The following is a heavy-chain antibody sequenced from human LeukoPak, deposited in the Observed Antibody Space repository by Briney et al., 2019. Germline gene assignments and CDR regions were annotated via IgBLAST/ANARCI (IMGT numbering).Heavy chain of an antibody. CDR2: IIPIFGTA. J-gene: IGHJ4*02. D-gene: IGHD2-15*01. CDR3: ARDGVRRYSSGRSRYLSLDY. Sequence: SVKVSCKASGGTFSSYAISWVRQAPGQGLEWMGGIIPIFGTANYAQKFQGRVTITTDESTSTAYMELSSLRSEDTAVYYCARDGVRRYSSGRSRYLSLDYWGQGTLVTVSS. V-gene: IGHV1-69*05. CDR1: GGTFSSYA.